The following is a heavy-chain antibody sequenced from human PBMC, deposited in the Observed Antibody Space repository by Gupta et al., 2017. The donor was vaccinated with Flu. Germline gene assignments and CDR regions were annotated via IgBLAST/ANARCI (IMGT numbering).Heavy chain of an antibody. CDR2: ISYDGSNK. Sequence: GLGWVAGISYDGSNKYYADSVKGRFTISRDNSKNTLYLQMNSLRAEDTAVYYCARAVGVLVPAVNWGRAFDIWGQGTMVTVSS. J-gene: IGHJ3*02. D-gene: IGHD2-2*01. V-gene: IGHV3-30-3*01. CDR3: ARAVGVLVPAVNWGRAFDI.